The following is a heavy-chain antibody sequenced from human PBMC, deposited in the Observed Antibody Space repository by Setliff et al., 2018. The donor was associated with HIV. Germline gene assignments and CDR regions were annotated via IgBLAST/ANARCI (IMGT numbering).Heavy chain of an antibody. CDR3: ARSPISYASSSRSHTYFYYLAD. Sequence: GASVKVSCKTSGYMFIAYGMSWVRRAPGQGLEWMGWIGPYNGRTEYAQEFQGRVSLTIDTSASTAYMELRSLRSDDTAVYYCARSPISYASSSRSHTYFYYLADWGKGTTVTVSS. J-gene: IGHJ6*04. V-gene: IGHV1-18*01. CDR1: GYMFIAYG. CDR2: IGPYNGRT. D-gene: IGHD6-6*01.